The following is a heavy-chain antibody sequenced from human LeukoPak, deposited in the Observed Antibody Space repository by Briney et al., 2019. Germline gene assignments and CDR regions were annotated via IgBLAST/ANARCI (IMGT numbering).Heavy chain of an antibody. D-gene: IGHD6-13*01. CDR1: GYSFTSYW. CDR3: ARLPSRSSSWYHHFDY. CDR2: IYPGDSDT. V-gene: IGHV5-51*01. Sequence: GESLKISCKGSGYSFTSYWIGWVRHMPGKGLEWMGIIYPGDSDTRYSPSFQGQVTISADKSISTAYLQWSSLKASDTAMYYCARLPSRSSSWYHHFDYWCQGTLVTVSS. J-gene: IGHJ4*02.